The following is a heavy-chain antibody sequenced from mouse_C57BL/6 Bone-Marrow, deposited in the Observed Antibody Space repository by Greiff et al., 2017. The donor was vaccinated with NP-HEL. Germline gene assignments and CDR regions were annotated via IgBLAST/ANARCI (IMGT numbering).Heavy chain of an antibody. CDR1: GYTFTDYY. V-gene: IGHV1-26*01. Sequence: EVQLQQSGPELVKPGASVKISCKASGYTFTDYYMNWVKQSHGKSLEWIGDINPNNGGTSYNQKFKGTATLTVDKSSSTAYMELRSLTSEDSAVYYCARLGDGNYSDYWGQGTTLTVSS. CDR3: ARLGDGNYSDY. D-gene: IGHD2-1*01. CDR2: INPNNGGT. J-gene: IGHJ2*01.